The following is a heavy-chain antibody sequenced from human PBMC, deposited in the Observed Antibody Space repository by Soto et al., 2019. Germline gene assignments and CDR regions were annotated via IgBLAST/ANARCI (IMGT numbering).Heavy chain of an antibody. Sequence: LSLTCTVSGSSVSSRSYYWSWIRPPPGKGLEWIGYIHYSESTTYNPSLKSRVTISVDTSKNQFSLKLSSVTAAGTAVYYCARDVRLLVRDLPWYFDLWGRGTLVTVSS. CDR1: GSSVSSRSYY. CDR2: IHYSEST. D-gene: IGHD3-10*01. CDR3: ARDVRLLVRDLPWYFDL. V-gene: IGHV4-61*01. J-gene: IGHJ2*01.